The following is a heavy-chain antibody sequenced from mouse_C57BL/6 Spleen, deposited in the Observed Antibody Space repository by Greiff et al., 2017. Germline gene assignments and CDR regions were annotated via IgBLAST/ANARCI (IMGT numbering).Heavy chain of an antibody. V-gene: IGHV2-9-1*01. Sequence: QVQLQQSGPGLVAPSQSLSITCTVSGFSLTSYAISWVRQPPGKGLEWLGVIWTGGGTNYNSALKSRLSISKDNSKSQVFLKMNSLQTDDTARYYCARNRGDGYPYYYAMDYWGQGTSVTVSS. CDR1: GFSLTSYA. D-gene: IGHD2-3*01. CDR3: ARNRGDGYPYYYAMDY. CDR2: IWTGGGT. J-gene: IGHJ4*01.